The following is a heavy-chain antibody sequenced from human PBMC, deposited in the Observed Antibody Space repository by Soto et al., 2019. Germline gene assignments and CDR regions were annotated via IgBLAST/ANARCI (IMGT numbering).Heavy chain of an antibody. CDR2: IYYSGST. Sequence: QLQLQESGPGLVKPSETLSLTCAVSGGSISSSSYYWGWIRQPPGKGLEWIGSIYYSGSTYYTPSRQSRVAISVDTSKNQFSLKLNSVTAADTAVYYCARRTVNIRTFYSGLKTNCFDYWGQGTLVTVSS. D-gene: IGHD6-19*01. CDR1: GGSISSSSYY. CDR3: ARRTVNIRTFYSGLKTNCFDY. V-gene: IGHV4-39*01. J-gene: IGHJ4*02.